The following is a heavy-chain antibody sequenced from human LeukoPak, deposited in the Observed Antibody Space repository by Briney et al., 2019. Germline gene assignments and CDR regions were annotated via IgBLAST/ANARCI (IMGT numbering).Heavy chain of an antibody. J-gene: IGHJ3*02. Sequence: ASVKVSCKASGYILSNNGITWVRQAPGQGLEWMGWITVYNGHTNYAQKFQDRVTMTTDTSANTAYMELRSLRSEDTAVYYCATPWQQLVPCGAFDIWGQGTMVTVSS. CDR3: ATPWQQLVPCGAFDI. D-gene: IGHD6-13*01. CDR1: GYILSNNG. V-gene: IGHV1-18*01. CDR2: ITVYNGHT.